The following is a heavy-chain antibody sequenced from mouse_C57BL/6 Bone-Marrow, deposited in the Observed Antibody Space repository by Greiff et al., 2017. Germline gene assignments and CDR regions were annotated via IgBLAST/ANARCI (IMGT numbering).Heavy chain of an antibody. CDR3: ARLDSSDYFDY. Sequence: EVMLVESGGDLVKPGGSLKLSCAASGFTFSSYGMSWVRQTPDKRLEWVATISSGGSYTYYPDSVKGRFTISRDNAKNTLYLQMSSLKSEDTAMYTCARLDSSDYFDYWGQGTTLTVSS. J-gene: IGHJ2*01. CDR2: ISSGGSYT. CDR1: GFTFSSYG. V-gene: IGHV5-6*01. D-gene: IGHD3-2*02.